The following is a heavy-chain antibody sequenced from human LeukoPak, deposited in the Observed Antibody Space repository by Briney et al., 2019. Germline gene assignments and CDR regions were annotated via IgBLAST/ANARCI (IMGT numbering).Heavy chain of an antibody. J-gene: IGHJ4*02. CDR3: ARIGYSSSSFDY. V-gene: IGHV3-7*01. CDR1: GCRFTNYW. CDR2: IKQDGSEI. Sequence: PGRTLKLSGAGPGCRFTNYWMSWVRQPPGKGQEWVANIKQDGSEIDYSDPMKGRFTISRDNTRNSVYLQVDSLRAEDTGVYYCARIGYSSSSFDYWGQGTLVAVSS. D-gene: IGHD6-13*01.